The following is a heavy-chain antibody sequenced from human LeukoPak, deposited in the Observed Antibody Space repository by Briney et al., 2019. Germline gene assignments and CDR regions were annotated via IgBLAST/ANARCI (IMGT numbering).Heavy chain of an antibody. V-gene: IGHV1-46*01. J-gene: IGHJ4*02. CDR3: ARVGSVFTGFDY. Sequence: GASVKVSCKASGYTFTSYYMHWVRQAPGQGLEWMGIINPSSGSTSYAQKFQGRVTMTRDTSTSTVYMELSSLRSEDTAVYYCARVGSVFTGFDYWGQGTLVTVSS. D-gene: IGHD3-10*01. CDR2: INPSSGST. CDR1: GYTFTSYY.